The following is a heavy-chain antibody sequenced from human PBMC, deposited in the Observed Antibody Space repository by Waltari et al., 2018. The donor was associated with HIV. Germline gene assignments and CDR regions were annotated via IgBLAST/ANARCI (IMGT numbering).Heavy chain of an antibody. CDR3: ARTGKAAAVYYYYGMDV. D-gene: IGHD6-13*01. CDR2: IYYSGST. CDR1: GGSISSSSYY. J-gene: IGHJ6*02. V-gene: IGHV4-39*01. Sequence: QLQLQESGPGLVKPSETLSLTCTVSGGSISSSSYYWGWIRKPPGKGLEWIGSIYYSGSTYYNPSLKSRVTISVDTSKNQFSLKLSSVTAADTAVYYCARTGKAAAVYYYYGMDVWGQGTTVTVSS.